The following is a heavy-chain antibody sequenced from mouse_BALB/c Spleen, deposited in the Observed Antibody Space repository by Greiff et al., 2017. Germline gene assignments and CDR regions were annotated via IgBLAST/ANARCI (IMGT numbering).Heavy chain of an antibody. D-gene: IGHD1-1*01. J-gene: IGHJ2*01. V-gene: IGHV8-12*01. CDR3: ARIVITTVAFDY. CDR2: IYWDDDK. CDR1: GFSLSTSGMG. Sequence: VTLKVSGPGILQPSQTLSLTCSFSGFSLSTSGMGVSWIRQPSGKGLEWLAHIYWDDDKRYNPSLKSRLTISKDTSSNQVFLKITSVDTADTATYYCARIVITTVAFDYWGQGTTLTVSS.